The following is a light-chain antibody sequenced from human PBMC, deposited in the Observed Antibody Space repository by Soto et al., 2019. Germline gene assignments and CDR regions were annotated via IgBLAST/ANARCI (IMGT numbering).Light chain of an antibody. J-gene: IGKJ2*01. CDR3: QQYNNWPAT. CDR1: QSVSSN. Sequence: EIVMTQSPATLSVSLGERVTLSCRASQSVSSNLAWYQQKPGQAPRLLIYGASTRATGIPARFSGSASGTEFTLTISSLQSEDFAVYYCQQYNNWPATFGQGTKLEIK. CDR2: GAS. V-gene: IGKV3-15*01.